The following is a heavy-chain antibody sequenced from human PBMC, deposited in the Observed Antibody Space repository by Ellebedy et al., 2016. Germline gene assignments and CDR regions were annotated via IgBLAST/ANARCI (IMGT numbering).Heavy chain of an antibody. CDR1: GFAFSTYD. D-gene: IGHD3-9*01. CDR2: LSHDGTKT. Sequence: GESLKISXVASGFAFSTYDMNWVRQAPGKWLEWVALLSHDGTKTYYAESVKGRFTISRDNSKTTLYLQMNSLRVDDTAVYYCARDRPYFDSSVSLPALDYWGQGTLVTVS. CDR3: ARDRPYFDSSVSLPALDY. J-gene: IGHJ4*02. V-gene: IGHV3-30-3*01.